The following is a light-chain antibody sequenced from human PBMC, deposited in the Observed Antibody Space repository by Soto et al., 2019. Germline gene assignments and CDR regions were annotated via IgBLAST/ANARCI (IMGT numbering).Light chain of an antibody. V-gene: IGKV1-39*01. CDR3: QQTYSPPFT. CDR1: HTFSSF. CDR2: GAY. J-gene: IGKJ2*01. Sequence: DIPMTQSPSSLSASVGDRVTITCRASHTFSSFLNWYQQKRGKPPTLLIYGAYNLRSGVPSRFTGSGGGAEFRLTISSLQPDDFATYYCQQTYSPPFTFGQGTSLELK.